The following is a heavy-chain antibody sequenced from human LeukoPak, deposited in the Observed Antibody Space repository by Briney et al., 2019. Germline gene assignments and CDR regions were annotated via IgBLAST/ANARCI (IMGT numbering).Heavy chain of an antibody. CDR2: IYPGDSDT. CDR3: ARRRGIAAAGTNFDY. V-gene: IGHV5-51*01. D-gene: IGHD6-13*01. CDR1: GYSFTSYW. J-gene: IGHJ4*02. Sequence: GESLKISCKGSGYSFTSYWIGWVRQMPGKGLEWMGIIYPGDSDTGYSPSFQGQVTISADKSISTAYLQWSSLKASDTAMYYCARRRGIAAAGTNFDYWGQGTLVTVSS.